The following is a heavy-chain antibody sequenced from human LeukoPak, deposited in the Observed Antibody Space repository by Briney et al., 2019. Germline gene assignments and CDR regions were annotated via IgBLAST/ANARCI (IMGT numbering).Heavy chain of an antibody. CDR1: GYTFTSYG. Sequence: ASVKVSCKASGYTFTSYGISWVRQAPGQGLEWMGWISAYNGNTNYAQKLQGRVTMTTDTSTSTAYMELRSLRSDDTAVYYCARASHWGDLSPTNTADAFDIWGQGTMVTVSS. V-gene: IGHV1-18*01. D-gene: IGHD7-27*01. CDR2: ISAYNGNT. J-gene: IGHJ3*02. CDR3: ARASHWGDLSPTNTADAFDI.